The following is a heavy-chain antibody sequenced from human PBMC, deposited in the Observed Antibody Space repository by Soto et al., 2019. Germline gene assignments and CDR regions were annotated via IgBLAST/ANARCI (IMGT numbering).Heavy chain of an antibody. CDR1: GYSFTVYV. J-gene: IGHJ3*02. D-gene: IGHD2-15*01. V-gene: IGHV1-18*01. CDR2: NSPDNGET. CDR3: ARDYCSGDSCSARGAFDI. Sequence: ASVKVSCKASGYSFTVYVISWVRQAPGQGLEWMGWNSPDNGETNYEQKFQDRVSMTTDTSTSTAYMELRSLRSDDTAVYYCARDYCSGDSCSARGAFDIWGQGTMVTVSS.